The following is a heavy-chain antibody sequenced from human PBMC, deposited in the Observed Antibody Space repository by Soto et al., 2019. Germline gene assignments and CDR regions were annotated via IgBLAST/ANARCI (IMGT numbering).Heavy chain of an antibody. CDR2: ISGSGGST. CDR3: AKGGAGNHYYYYYGMDV. J-gene: IGHJ6*02. Sequence: PGGSLRLSCATSGFTFSSYAMGWVRQAPGKGLEWVSAISGSGGSTYYADSVKGRFTISRDNSKNTLYLQMNSLRAEDTAVYYCAKGGAGNHYYYYYGMDVWGQGTTVTVSS. D-gene: IGHD6-13*01. CDR1: GFTFSSYA. V-gene: IGHV3-23*01.